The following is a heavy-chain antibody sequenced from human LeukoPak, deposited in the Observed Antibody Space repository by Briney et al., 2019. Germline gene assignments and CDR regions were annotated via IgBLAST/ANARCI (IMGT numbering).Heavy chain of an antibody. CDR1: GYTFTGYY. CDR3: ASLVVVPAATGDYFDY. J-gene: IGHJ4*02. D-gene: IGHD2-2*01. V-gene: IGHV1-2*02. CDR2: INPNSGGT. Sequence: ASVKVSCKASGYTFTGYYMHWVRQAPGLGLEWMGWINPNSGGTNYAQKFQGRVTMTRDTSISTAYMELSRLRSDDTAVYYCASLVVVPAATGDYFDYWGQGTLVTVSS.